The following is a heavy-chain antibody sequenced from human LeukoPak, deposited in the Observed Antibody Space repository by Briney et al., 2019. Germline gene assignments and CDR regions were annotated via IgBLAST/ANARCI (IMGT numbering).Heavy chain of an antibody. CDR2: SRDRVNGYTT. CDR3: ANFFGNNYGF. V-gene: IGHV3-72*01. J-gene: IGHJ4*02. Sequence: GGSLRLSCAASGFTVSSNYMGWVRQAPGKGLEWVGRSRDRVNGYTTEYATSVEGRFAISRDNSKNSVYLQMNSLKTEDTAVYYCANFFGNNYGFWGQGTLVTVSS. D-gene: IGHD5-24*01. CDR1: GFTVSSNY.